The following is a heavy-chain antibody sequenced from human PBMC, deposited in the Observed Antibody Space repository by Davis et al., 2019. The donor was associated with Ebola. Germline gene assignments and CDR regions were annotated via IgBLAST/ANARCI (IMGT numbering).Heavy chain of an antibody. Sequence: GGPLRLPCSPSGFTFISYDMHWVRQPPGKGLEWSSAIGTAGDTYYPGSVKGRFTISRENAKNSLYLQMNSLRAEDTAVYYCARGGFGAGYFDLWGRGTLVTVSS. V-gene: IGHV3-13*01. J-gene: IGHJ2*01. CDR1: GFTFISYD. CDR2: IGTAGDT. CDR3: ARGGFGAGYFDL. D-gene: IGHD3-10*01.